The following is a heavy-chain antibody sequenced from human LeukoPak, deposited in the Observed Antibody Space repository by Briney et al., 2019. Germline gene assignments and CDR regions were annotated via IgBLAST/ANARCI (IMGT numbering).Heavy chain of an antibody. CDR3: ARDPFDY. CDR2: LYSGGFT. Sequence: PGGSLRLSSAASGFTFSSYDMHWVRQAPGKGLEWVSVLYSGGFTNYADSVKGRFTISRDNSKNMVYLQMNSLRAEDTAVYYCARDPFDYWGQGTLV. J-gene: IGHJ4*02. CDR1: GFTFSSYD. V-gene: IGHV3-53*01.